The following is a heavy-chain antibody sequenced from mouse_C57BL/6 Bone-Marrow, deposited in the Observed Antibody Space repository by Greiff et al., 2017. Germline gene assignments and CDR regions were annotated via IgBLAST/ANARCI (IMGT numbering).Heavy chain of an antibody. V-gene: IGHV3-8*01. J-gene: IGHJ2*01. CDR2: IRYRGST. Sequence: DVQLQESGPGLAKPSQTLSLTCSVTGYSITSDYWNWIRKFPGNKLEYIGYIRYRGSTYYNPSLKSRISITRDTSKNQYYLQLNSVTTEDTATYYCARGITTGGTFDCWGQGTTLTVSS. D-gene: IGHD1-1*01. CDR3: ARGITTGGTFDC. CDR1: GYSITSDY.